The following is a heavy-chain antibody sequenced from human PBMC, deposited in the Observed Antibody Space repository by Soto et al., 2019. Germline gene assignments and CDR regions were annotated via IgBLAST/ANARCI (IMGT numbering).Heavy chain of an antibody. CDR2: ISAYNGNT. V-gene: IGHV1-18*01. D-gene: IGHD5-12*01. J-gene: IGHJ6*02. Sequence: QVQLVQSGAEVKKPGASVKVSCKASGYTFTSYGISWVRQAPGQGLEWMVWISAYNGNTNYAQKLQGRVTMTTDTSTSTAYMELRSLRSDDTAVYYCARDGRGSGYDEYYYYGMDVWGQGTTVTVSS. CDR1: GYTFTSYG. CDR3: ARDGRGSGYDEYYYYGMDV.